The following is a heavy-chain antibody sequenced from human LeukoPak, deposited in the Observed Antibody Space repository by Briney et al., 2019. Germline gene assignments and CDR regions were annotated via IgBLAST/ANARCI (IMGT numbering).Heavy chain of an antibody. CDR2: IYPGDSDT. V-gene: IGHV5-51*01. J-gene: IGHJ4*02. CDR3: AITRGYSYGYLDY. D-gene: IGHD5-18*01. Sequence: GESLKISCKGSGYTFTSYWIGWMRQMPGKGLEWMGIIYPGDSDTRYSPSFKGQVTVSADKSISTAYLQWSSLKASDTAMYYCAITRGYSYGYLDYWGQGTLVTVSS. CDR1: GYTFTSYW.